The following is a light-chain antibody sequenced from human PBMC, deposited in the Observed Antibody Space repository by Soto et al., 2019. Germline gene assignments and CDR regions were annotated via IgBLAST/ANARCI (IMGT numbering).Light chain of an antibody. J-gene: IGKJ5*01. CDR1: QGISSY. Sequence: AIQRTPSPSSFSVSPRDRVTITCRASQGISSYLAWYQQKPGKAPKLLIYAASTLQSGVPSRFSGSGSGTDFTLTISGLQSEDFAVYSCQQDHIWPITFGQGTRLEI. CDR2: AAS. CDR3: QQDHIWPIT. V-gene: IGKV1-8*01.